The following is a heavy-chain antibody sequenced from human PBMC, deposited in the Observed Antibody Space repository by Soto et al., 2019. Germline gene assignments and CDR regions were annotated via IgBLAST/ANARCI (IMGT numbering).Heavy chain of an antibody. CDR3: ARERPGIAAAGTGDY. CDR1: GFTFSSYS. CDR2: ISSSSSYI. J-gene: IGHJ4*02. V-gene: IGHV3-21*01. D-gene: IGHD6-13*01. Sequence: EVQLVESGGGLVKPGGSLRLSCAASGFTFSSYSMNWVRQAPGKGLEWVSSISSSSSYIYYADSVKGRFTISRDNAKHSLYLQMNSLRAEDTAVYYCARERPGIAAAGTGDYWGQGTLVTVSS.